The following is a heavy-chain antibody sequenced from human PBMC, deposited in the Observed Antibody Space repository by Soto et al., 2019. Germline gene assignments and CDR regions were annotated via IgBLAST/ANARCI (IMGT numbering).Heavy chain of an antibody. CDR3: ARAPPARDSKMAADY. D-gene: IGHD6-13*01. CDR2: IYSGGST. Sequence: GGSLRLFCAASGFTVSSNYMSWVRQAPGKGLEWVSVIYSGGSTYYADSVKGRFTISRDNSKNTLYLQMNSLRAEDTAVYYCARAPPARDSKMAADYWGQGTLVTVSS. V-gene: IGHV3-66*01. J-gene: IGHJ4*02. CDR1: GFTVSSNY.